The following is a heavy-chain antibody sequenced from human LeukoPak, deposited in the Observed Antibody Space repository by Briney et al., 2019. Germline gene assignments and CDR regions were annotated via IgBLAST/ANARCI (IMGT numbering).Heavy chain of an antibody. CDR1: RYTFTGYY. D-gene: IGHD3-3*01. J-gene: IGHJ6*02. V-gene: IGHV1-2*02. Sequence: ASVKVSRKASRYTFTGYYMHGVRQAPAQGLEWMGWINPNRGGTNYAQKFRGRVTMTRDTSRSAASMELSRLRSDDTAVYYCARERAITIFGVVITETTYYYGMDVWGQGTTVTVSS. CDR3: ARERAITIFGVVITETTYYYGMDV. CDR2: INPNRGGT.